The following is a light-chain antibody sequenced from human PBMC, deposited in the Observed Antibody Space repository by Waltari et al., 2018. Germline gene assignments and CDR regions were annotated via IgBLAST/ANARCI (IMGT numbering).Light chain of an antibody. V-gene: IGLV2-23*02. Sequence: QSALTQPASVLGSPGQSITISCSGTSSHVGNYTRVSWYQQLPGKAPKLMIYSVSKRPSGVSDRFSVSKSGDMASLTISGLQPEDEAEYFCSSYAGSSKGVFGGGTKVTVL. J-gene: IGLJ2*01. CDR1: SSHVGNYTR. CDR2: SVS. CDR3: SSYAGSSKGV.